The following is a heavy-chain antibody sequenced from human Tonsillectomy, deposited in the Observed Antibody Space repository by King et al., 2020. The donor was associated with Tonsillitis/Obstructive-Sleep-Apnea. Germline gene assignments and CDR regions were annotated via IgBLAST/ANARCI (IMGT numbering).Heavy chain of an antibody. CDR2: ISYDGSNK. CDR3: GRGRIVIVPAAMTH. CDR1: GFTFSAYP. J-gene: IGHJ4*02. D-gene: IGHD2-2*01. V-gene: IGHV3-30*04. Sequence: VQLVESGGGVVQPGRSLRLSCAASGFTFSAYPMHWVRQAPGKGLEWVAVISYDGSNKYYADSVKGRFTISRDNSKNTLYLQMNSLRAEDTAVYYCGRGRIVIVPAAMTHWGQGTLVTVSS.